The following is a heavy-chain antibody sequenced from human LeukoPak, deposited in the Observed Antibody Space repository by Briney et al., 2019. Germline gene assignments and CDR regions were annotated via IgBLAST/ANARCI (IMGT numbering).Heavy chain of an antibody. Sequence: SETLSLTCTVSGGSISSSSYYWGWIRQPPGKGLVWIGSIYYSGSTYYNPSLKSRVTISVDTSKNQFSLKLSSVTAADTAVYYCARDPEGVGLIDYWGQGTLVTVSS. V-gene: IGHV4-39*07. J-gene: IGHJ4*02. D-gene: IGHD3-3*01. CDR3: ARDPEGVGLIDY. CDR2: IYYSGST. CDR1: GGSISSSSYY.